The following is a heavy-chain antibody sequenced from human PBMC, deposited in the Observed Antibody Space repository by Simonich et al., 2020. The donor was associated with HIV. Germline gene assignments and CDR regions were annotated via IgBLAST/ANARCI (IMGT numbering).Heavy chain of an antibody. CDR3: ARRHPTTVTTPYFDY. CDR1: GGAFSGNY. J-gene: IGHJ4*02. V-gene: IGHV4-34*01. Sequence: QVQLQQWGAGLLKPSETLYPTCAVHGGAFSGNYWSWIGQTPGKGLEWIGEINHSGSTNYNPSLKSRVTISVDTSKNHFSLKLSSVTAADTAVYYCARRHPTTVTTPYFDYWGQGTLVTVSS. CDR2: INHSGST. D-gene: IGHD4-17*01.